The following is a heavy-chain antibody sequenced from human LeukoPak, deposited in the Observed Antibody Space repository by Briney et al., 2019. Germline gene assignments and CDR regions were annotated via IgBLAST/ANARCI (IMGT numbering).Heavy chain of an antibody. J-gene: IGHJ4*02. CDR3: ARHATVTSFTFAH. CDR2: IYYSGNT. V-gene: IGHV4-39*01. CDR1: GGSISSSSYY. D-gene: IGHD4-17*01. Sequence: SETLSLTCTVSGGSISSSSYYWGWIRQPPGTGLEWIGSIYYSGNTYYNPALKSRVTISVDTSKNQFSLELNSVTAADTAVYYCARHATVTSFTFAHWGQGTLVTVSS.